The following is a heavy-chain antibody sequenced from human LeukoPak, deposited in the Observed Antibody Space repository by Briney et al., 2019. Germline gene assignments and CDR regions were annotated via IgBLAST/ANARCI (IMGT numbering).Heavy chain of an antibody. V-gene: IGHV3-30-3*01. CDR3: VRDRVAAAGHYYYYYGMDV. Sequence: GRSLRLSCAASGFTFSSYAMHWVRQAPGKGLEWVAVISYDGSNKYYADSVKGRFTISRDNSKNTLYLQMNSLRAEDTAVYYCVRDRVAAAGHYYYYYGMDVWGQGTTVTVSS. CDR2: ISYDGSNK. D-gene: IGHD6-13*01. CDR1: GFTFSSYA. J-gene: IGHJ6*02.